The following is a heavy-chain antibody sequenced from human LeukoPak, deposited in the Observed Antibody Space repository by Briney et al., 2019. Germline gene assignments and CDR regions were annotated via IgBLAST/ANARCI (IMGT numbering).Heavy chain of an antibody. D-gene: IGHD5-24*01. CDR3: AKDVEGDVEMATNFDY. V-gene: IGHV3-11*01. Sequence: GGSLRLSCAASGFIFSDYSMSWIRQAPGKGLEWISYISSSGKTIYYADSVKGRFTISRDNAKNTLYLQMNSLRAEDTAVYYCAKDVEGDVEMATNFDYWGQGTLVTVSS. J-gene: IGHJ4*02. CDR1: GFIFSDYS. CDR2: ISSSGKTI.